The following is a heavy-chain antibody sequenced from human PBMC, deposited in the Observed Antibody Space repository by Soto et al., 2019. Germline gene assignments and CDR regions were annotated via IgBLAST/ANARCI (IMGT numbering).Heavy chain of an antibody. J-gene: IGHJ6*02. D-gene: IGHD2-15*01. Sequence: QVQLVESGGGVVQPGRSLRLSCAASGFTFSTYAMHWVRQAPGKGLEWVAVISYDGGNKYYADSVKGRFTFSRDNSKNTLYLQMNSRRAEDTAVYYCARECQLGSCGGGSVYGMDVWGQGTTVTVSS. CDR2: ISYDGGNK. V-gene: IGHV3-30-3*01. CDR1: GFTFSTYA. CDR3: ARECQLGSCGGGSVYGMDV.